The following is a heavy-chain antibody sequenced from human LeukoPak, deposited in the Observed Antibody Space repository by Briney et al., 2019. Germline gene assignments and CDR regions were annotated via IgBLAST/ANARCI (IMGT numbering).Heavy chain of an antibody. CDR2: IHPSTGNP. CDR3: ARAFQSLGGLSLPDY. J-gene: IGHJ4*02. CDR1: GYSFSTHW. D-gene: IGHD3-16*02. Sequence: ASVKVSCKASGYSFSTHWMHWVRQAPGQGLEWMGWIHPSTGNPTYAQGFAGRFVFSLDTSVSTTYLQISSLKAEDTAVYYCARAFQSLGGLSLPDYWGQGTLVTVSS. V-gene: IGHV7-4-1*02.